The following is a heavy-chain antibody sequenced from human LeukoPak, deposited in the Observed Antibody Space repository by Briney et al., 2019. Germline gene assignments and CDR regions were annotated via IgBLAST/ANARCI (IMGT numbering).Heavy chain of an antibody. V-gene: IGHV4-59*01. CDR1: GDSISSYY. D-gene: IGHD2-2*01. Sequence: SETLSLTCTVSGDSISSYYWSWIRQPPGKGLEWIGYIYYSGSTNYNPSLKSRVTISVDTSKNQFSLKLSSVAAADTAVYYCARLLGYCSSTSCYGSYYYYYGMDVWGQGTTVTVSS. CDR3: ARLLGYCSSTSCYGSYYYYYGMDV. CDR2: IYYSGST. J-gene: IGHJ6*02.